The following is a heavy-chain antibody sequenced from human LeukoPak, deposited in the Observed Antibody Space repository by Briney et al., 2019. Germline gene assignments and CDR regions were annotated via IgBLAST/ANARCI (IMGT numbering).Heavy chain of an antibody. D-gene: IGHD1-7*01. Sequence: GRSLRLSCAASGFTFDDYAMHWVRQAPGKGLEWVSYIRSGGTNTDYTGSVKGRFTISRDNAKNSLYLQMNSLRAEDTAVYYCARMNYVSSGWGAPFDYWGQGTLVTVSS. V-gene: IGHV3-48*03. J-gene: IGHJ4*02. CDR3: ARMNYVSSGWGAPFDY. CDR2: IRSGGTNT. CDR1: GFTFDDYA.